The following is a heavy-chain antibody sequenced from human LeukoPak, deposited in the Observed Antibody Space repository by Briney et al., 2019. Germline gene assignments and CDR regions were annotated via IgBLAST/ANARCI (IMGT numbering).Heavy chain of an antibody. CDR3: ARPRDGYNNYFDY. V-gene: IGHV5-51*01. D-gene: IGHD5-24*01. J-gene: IGHJ4*02. Sequence: GESLKISCKGPGYIFNGYWIAWLRQMPGRGLEWIGVIYPGDSDIRYSPSFQGQVTISADKSISTAYLQWSSLKASDTAIYYCARPRDGYNNYFDYWGQGALVTVSS. CDR2: IYPGDSDI. CDR1: GYIFNGYW.